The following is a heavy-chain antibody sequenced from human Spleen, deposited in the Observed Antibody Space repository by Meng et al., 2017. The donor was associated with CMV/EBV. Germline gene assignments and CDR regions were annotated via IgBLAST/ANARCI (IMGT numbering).Heavy chain of an antibody. CDR3: VTIYAVAAMDV. CDR2: ISSVGTYI. CDR1: GFSFSQYR. V-gene: IGHV3-21*01. Sequence: GESLKISCATSGFSFSQYRMSWVRQAPGKGLEWVASISSVGTYIYHADSVRGRFTVSRDNANNTLYLQMNSLRAEDTAVYYCVTIYAVAAMDVWGQGTTVTVSS. J-gene: IGHJ6*02. D-gene: IGHD2-15*01.